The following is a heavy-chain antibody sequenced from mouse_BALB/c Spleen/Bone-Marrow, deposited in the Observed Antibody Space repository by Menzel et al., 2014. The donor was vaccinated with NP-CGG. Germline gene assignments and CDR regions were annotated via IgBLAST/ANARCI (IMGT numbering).Heavy chain of an antibody. J-gene: IGHJ3*01. Sequence: VVKTGASVKISCKASGYSFTGYYMHWVKQSHGKSLEWIGYISCYNGATSYNQKFKGKATFTVDTSSSXAYMQFNSLTSEDSAVYYCARGGMITSQAWFAYWGQGTLVTVSA. CDR2: ISCYNGAT. CDR1: GYSFTGYY. D-gene: IGHD2-4*01. CDR3: ARGGMITSQAWFAY. V-gene: IGHV1S34*01.